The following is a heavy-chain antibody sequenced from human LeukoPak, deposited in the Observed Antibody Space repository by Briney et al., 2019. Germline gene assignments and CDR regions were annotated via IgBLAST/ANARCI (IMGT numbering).Heavy chain of an antibody. Sequence: ASVKVSCKASGYTFTSYDINWVRQATGQGLEWMGWMNPNSGNTGYAQKFQGRVTITRNTSISTAYMELSSLRSEDTAVYYCARVRPGTIFGVVIIRDFDYWGQGTLVTVSS. J-gene: IGHJ4*02. D-gene: IGHD3-3*01. CDR3: ARVRPGTIFGVVIIRDFDY. CDR1: GYTFTSYD. CDR2: MNPNSGNT. V-gene: IGHV1-8*03.